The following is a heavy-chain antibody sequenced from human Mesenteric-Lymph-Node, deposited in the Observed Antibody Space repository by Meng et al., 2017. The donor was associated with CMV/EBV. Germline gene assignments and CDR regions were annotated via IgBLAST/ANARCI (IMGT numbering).Heavy chain of an antibody. D-gene: IGHD2-21*01. CDR1: GFTFSSYS. Sequence: GESLKISCAASGFTFSSYSMHWVRQAPGKGLGWMSFIRYDGTLKYYAESVKGRFTISRDNSRNMLYLQMNSLRGEDTAVYHCAKSITASGVIALFDYWGQGALVTVSS. J-gene: IGHJ4*02. CDR3: AKSITASGVIALFDY. CDR2: IRYDGTLK. V-gene: IGHV3-30*02.